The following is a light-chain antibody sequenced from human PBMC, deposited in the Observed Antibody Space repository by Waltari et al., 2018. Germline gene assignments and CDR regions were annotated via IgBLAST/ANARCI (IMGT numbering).Light chain of an antibody. CDR1: SSDVGCYNY. Sequence: QSALTQPASVSGSPGQSITLSCTGPSSDVGCYNYVSWYQQHPGKAPKLMIYDVSTRPSGVSNRFSGSKSGNTASLTISGLQAEDEADYYCSSYTSSSTRVFGTGTKVTVL. CDR3: SSYTSSSTRV. CDR2: DVS. J-gene: IGLJ1*01. V-gene: IGLV2-14*03.